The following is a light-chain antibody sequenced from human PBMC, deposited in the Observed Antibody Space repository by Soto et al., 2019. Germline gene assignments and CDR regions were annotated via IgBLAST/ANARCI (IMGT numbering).Light chain of an antibody. J-gene: IGKJ2*02. CDR1: QSVCSSY. Sequence: EIVLTQSPGTLSLSPGERATLSCRASQSVCSSYLAWYQQKPGQAPRLLIFGASSRATGITDRLSGSWSGTDFSLSVRRMEREAFAMYVSPQYGPSSCTYGQGTKLEI. CDR3: PQYGPSSCT. V-gene: IGKV3-20*01. CDR2: GAS.